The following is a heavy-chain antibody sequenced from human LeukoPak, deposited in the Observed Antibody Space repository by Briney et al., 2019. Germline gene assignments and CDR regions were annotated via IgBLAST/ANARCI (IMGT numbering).Heavy chain of an antibody. CDR1: GFTFSSYG. J-gene: IGHJ4*02. V-gene: IGHV3-33*06. CDR3: AKGGLGFGELLTCRS. D-gene: IGHD3-10*01. CDR2: IWFDGSNK. Sequence: PGGSLRLSCAASGFTFSSYGMHWVRQAPGKGLEWVALIWFDGSNKYYADSVKGRFTISRDNSKNTLYLQMNSLRAEDTAVYYCAKGGLGFGELLTCRSWGQGTLVTVSS.